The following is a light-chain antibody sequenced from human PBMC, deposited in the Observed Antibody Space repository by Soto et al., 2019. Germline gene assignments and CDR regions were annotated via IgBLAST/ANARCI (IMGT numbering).Light chain of an antibody. V-gene: IGKV1-12*01. CDR3: QQANSLPWT. J-gene: IGKJ1*01. CDR2: AAS. CDR1: QGIGSW. Sequence: DIQMTQSPSSVSASVGDRVTITCRASQGIGSWLAWYQQKPGKDPKLLIYAASRLQSGVPSRFNGSEYVAEFTLTISSLKPEDFATYYCQQANSLPWTFGQGTKVEIK.